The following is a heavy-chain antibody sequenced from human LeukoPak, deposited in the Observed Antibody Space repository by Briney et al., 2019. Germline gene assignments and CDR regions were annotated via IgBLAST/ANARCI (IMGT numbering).Heavy chain of an antibody. CDR2: IYTSGST. CDR1: GGSISSSSYY. V-gene: IGHV4-61*02. CDR3: ARGAPPQN. Sequence: PSETLSLTCTVSGGSISSSSYYWSWIRQPAGKGLEWIGRIYTSGSTNYNPSLKSRVTMSVDTSKNQFSLKLSSVTAADTAVYYCARGAPPQNWGQGALVTVSS. J-gene: IGHJ4*02.